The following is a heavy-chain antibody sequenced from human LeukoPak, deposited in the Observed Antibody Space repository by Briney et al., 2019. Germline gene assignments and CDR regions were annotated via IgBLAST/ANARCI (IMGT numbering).Heavy chain of an antibody. CDR3: TAYSLNAFDY. V-gene: IGHV3-15*01. D-gene: IGHD1-26*01. Sequence: GGPLRLSCAASGFTFSNAWMSWVRQAPGKGLEWVGRIKSKTDGGTTDYGAPVKGRFTISRDDSKNTLYLQMNSLKTEDTAVYYCTAYSLNAFDYWGQGTLVTVSS. CDR1: GFTFSNAW. CDR2: IKSKTDGGTT. J-gene: IGHJ4*02.